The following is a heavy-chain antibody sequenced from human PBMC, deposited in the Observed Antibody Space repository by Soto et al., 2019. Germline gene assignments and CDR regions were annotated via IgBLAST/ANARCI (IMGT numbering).Heavy chain of an antibody. J-gene: IGHJ4*02. D-gene: IGHD2-21*02. CDR2: MKASDGDT. V-gene: IGHV1-46*02. CDR3: ARGLGPDVVTARDS. Sequence: QVHLVQSGAEVKKPGASVKLSCKASDYNFNKYYVDWVREAPGQGLEWVGIMKASDGDTTYAQKFLGRLTMTREPSTSTAYMELSSLRAEDTAVYFCARGLGPDVVTARDSWGQGTLVTVSS. CDR1: DYNFNKYY.